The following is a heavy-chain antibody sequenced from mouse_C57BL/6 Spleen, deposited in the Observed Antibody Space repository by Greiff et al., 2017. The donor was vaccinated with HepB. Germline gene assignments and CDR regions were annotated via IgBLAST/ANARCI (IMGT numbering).Heavy chain of an antibody. J-gene: IGHJ3*01. CDR3: ARHGSSKSAWFAY. Sequence: QVHLKQSGAELVKPGASVKMSCKASGYTFTSYWITWVKQRPGQGLEWIGEIYPGSGSTNYNEKFKSKATLTVDTSSSTAYMQLSSLTSEDSAVYYCARHGSSKSAWFAYWGQGTLVTVSA. D-gene: IGHD1-1*01. V-gene: IGHV1-55*01. CDR1: GYTFTSYW. CDR2: IYPGSGST.